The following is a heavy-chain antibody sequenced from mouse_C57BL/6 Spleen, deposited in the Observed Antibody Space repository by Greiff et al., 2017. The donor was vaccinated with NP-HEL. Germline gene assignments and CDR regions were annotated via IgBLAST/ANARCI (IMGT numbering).Heavy chain of an antibody. J-gene: IGHJ3*01. CDR1: GFNIKDYY. CDR2: IDPEDGET. CDR3: ASYDYDETWFAY. D-gene: IGHD2-4*01. V-gene: IGHV14-2*01. Sequence: VQLKESGAELVKPGASVKLSSTASGFNIKDYYMHWVKQRTEQGLEWIGRIDPEDGETKYAPKFQGKATITADTSSNTAYLQLSSLTSEDTAVYYCASYDYDETWFAYWGQGTLVTVSA.